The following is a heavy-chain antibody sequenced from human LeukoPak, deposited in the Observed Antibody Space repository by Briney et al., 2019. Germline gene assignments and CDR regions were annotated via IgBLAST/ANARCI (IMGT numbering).Heavy chain of an antibody. J-gene: IGHJ3*02. CDR2: IKQDGSEK. V-gene: IGHV3-7*01. CDR3: ARGVRSVSQYDVFDM. CDR1: GFTFSTHW. Sequence: PGGSLRLSCAASGFTFSTHWMIWVRQAPGKGLEWMANIKQDGSEKYYVDSVKGRFTISRDNAKNSLHLQMDGVRAEDTALYYCARGVRSVSQYDVFDMWGQGTMVTVSS. D-gene: IGHD3-3*01.